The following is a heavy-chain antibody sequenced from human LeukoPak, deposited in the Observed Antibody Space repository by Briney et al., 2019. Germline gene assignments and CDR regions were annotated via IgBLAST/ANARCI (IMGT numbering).Heavy chain of an antibody. CDR2: INHSGST. D-gene: IGHD2-2*01. J-gene: IGHJ6*02. CDR3: ASLRPQLYCSSTSCYRYYYYGMDV. Sequence: SETLSLTCAVYGGSFSGYYWGWIRQPPGKGLEWIGEINHSGSTNYNPSLKSRVTISVDTSKNQFSLKLSSVTAADTAVYYCASLRPQLYCSSTSCYRYYYYGMDVWGQGTTVTVSS. V-gene: IGHV4-34*01. CDR1: GGSFSGYY.